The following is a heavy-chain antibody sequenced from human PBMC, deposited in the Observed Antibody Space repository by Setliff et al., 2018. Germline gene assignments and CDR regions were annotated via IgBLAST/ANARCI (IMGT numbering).Heavy chain of an antibody. CDR3: ALSSSWFKDFQH. CDR2: IHYSGST. J-gene: IGHJ1*01. Sequence: PSETLSLTCSVSGASINRDYWNWIRQPPGKGLEWIEYIHYSGSTNYNPSLKSRVTISEDMSKNHFSLKVSSVTAADTAIYYCALSSSWFKDFQHWGQGTLVTVSS. V-gene: IGHV4-59*01. D-gene: IGHD6-13*01. CDR1: GASINRDY.